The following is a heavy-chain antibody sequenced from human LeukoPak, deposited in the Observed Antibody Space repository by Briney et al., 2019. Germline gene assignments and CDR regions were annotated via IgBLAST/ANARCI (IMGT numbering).Heavy chain of an antibody. CDR2: IKEDGSEK. Sequence: PGGSLRLSCAASGFTFSNYWMTWVRQAPGKGLEWVANIKEDGSEKYYVDSVKGRFTISRDNSKNTLYLQMNSLRAEDTAVYYCAKDRRLGITIFGVVIISAFDYWGQGTLVTVSS. CDR3: AKDRRLGITIFGVVIISAFDY. V-gene: IGHV3-7*03. CDR1: GFTFSNYW. D-gene: IGHD3-3*01. J-gene: IGHJ4*02.